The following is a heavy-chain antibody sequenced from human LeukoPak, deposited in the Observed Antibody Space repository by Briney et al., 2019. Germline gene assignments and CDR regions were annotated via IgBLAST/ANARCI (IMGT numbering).Heavy chain of an antibody. CDR2: INHSGST. CDR3: ARGGEIVVVPAAITGVDNWFDP. Sequence: GSLRLSCAASGFTFSSYAMSWVRQPPGKGLEWIGEINHSGSTNYNPSLKSRVTISVDTSKNQFSLKLSSVTAADTAVYYCARGGEIVVVPAAITGVDNWFDPWGQGTLVTVSS. CDR1: GFTFSSYA. D-gene: IGHD2-2*02. J-gene: IGHJ5*02. V-gene: IGHV4-34*01.